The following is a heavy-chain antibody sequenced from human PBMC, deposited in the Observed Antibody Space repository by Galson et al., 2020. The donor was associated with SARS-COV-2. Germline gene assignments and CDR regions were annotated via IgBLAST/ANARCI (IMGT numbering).Heavy chain of an antibody. V-gene: IGHV4-59*01. CDR3: ARDHRYRTTNSKSKEEDYYYYMDV. CDR1: GGSISSYY. J-gene: IGHJ6*03. Sequence: SETLSLTCTVSGGSISSYYWSWIRQPPGKGLEWIGYIYYSGSTNYNPSLKSRVTISVDTSKNQFSLKLSSVTAADTAVYYCARDHRYRTTNSKSKEEDYYYYMDVWGKGTTVTVSS. CDR2: IYYSGST. D-gene: IGHD2-2*01.